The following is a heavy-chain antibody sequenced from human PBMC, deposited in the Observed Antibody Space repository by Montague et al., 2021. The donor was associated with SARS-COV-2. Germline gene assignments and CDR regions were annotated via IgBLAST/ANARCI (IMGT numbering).Heavy chain of an antibody. D-gene: IGHD4-17*01. Sequence: PALVKPTQTLTLTCTFSGFSLSTSGVCVSWIRQPPGKALEWLARIDWDDDKYYSTSLKARLTIPKDTSKNQVVLTMTNMDPVDTATYYCARMTVTTALDYWGQGTLVTVSS. V-gene: IGHV2-70*11. CDR1: GFSLSTSGVC. CDR3: ARMTVTTALDY. J-gene: IGHJ4*02. CDR2: IDWDDDK.